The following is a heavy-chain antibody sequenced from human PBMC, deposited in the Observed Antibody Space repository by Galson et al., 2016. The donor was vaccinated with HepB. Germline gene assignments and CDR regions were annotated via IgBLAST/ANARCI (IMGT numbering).Heavy chain of an antibody. V-gene: IGHV2-5*02. CDR3: AHRRTSADYGSEKDHYFDY. D-gene: IGHD3-10*01. CDR2: IYWDNDK. J-gene: IGHJ4*02. CDR1: GFSLSTAGVG. Sequence: PALVKPTQTLTLTCSFSGFSLSTAGVGVGWIRQPPGRALECLALIYWDNDKRYTPSLKSRLTITKDTSKNQVVLTLTNMDPVDTATYYCAHRRTSADYGSEKDHYFDYWVPGTLVTVSS.